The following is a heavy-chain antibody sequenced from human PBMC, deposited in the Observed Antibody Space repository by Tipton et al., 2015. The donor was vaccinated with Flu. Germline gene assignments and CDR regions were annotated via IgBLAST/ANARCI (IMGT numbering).Heavy chain of an antibody. CDR1: GDSITSGNYY. Sequence: TLSLTCTVSGDSITSGNYYWIWIRQSAGKGLEWIGRVSSSGSTRYNPSLKGRATISLDMSRNQFSLKLISVTAADTAVYYCTRVTELLWFGEARGWFDPWGQGTLVTVSS. J-gene: IGHJ5*02. D-gene: IGHD3-10*01. V-gene: IGHV4-61*02. CDR2: VSSSGST. CDR3: TRVTELLWFGEARGWFDP.